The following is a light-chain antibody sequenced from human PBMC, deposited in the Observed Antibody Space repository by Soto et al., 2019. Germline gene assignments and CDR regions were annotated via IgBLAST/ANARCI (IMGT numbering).Light chain of an antibody. CDR1: QGIGSA. V-gene: IGKV1-13*02. J-gene: IGKJ4*01. Sequence: AIQLTQSPSSLSASVGVRVSITCRASQGIGSALAWYQQKPGKAPKLLIYDASSLESGVPSRFSGSGSGTDFTLTISSLQPEDFATYYCQQFNVFGGGTKVDIK. CDR3: QQFNV. CDR2: DAS.